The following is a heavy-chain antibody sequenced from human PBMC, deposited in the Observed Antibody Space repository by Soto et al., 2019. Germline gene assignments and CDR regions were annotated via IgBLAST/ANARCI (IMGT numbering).Heavy chain of an antibody. V-gene: IGHV3-7*03. CDR3: ARKSGPYYDFWSGYYPYYYYGMDV. D-gene: IGHD3-3*01. CDR2: IKQDGSEK. Sequence: GGSLRLSCAASGFTFSSYWMSWVRQAPGKGLEWVANIKQDGSEKYYVDSVKGRFTISRDNAKNSLYLQMNSLRAEDTAVYYCARKSGPYYDFWSGYYPYYYYGMDVWGQGTTVTVS. J-gene: IGHJ6*02. CDR1: GFTFSSYW.